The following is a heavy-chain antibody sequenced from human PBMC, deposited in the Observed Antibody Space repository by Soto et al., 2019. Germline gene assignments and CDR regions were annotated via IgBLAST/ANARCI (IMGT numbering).Heavy chain of an antibody. V-gene: IGHV4-31*03. CDR2: IYYSGST. Sequence: SETLSLTCTVSGGSISSGGYYWSWIRQHPGKGLEWIGYIYYSGSTYYNPSLKSRVTISVDTSENQFSLKLSSVTAADTAVYYCARVRLGSPRASRPYGMDVWGQGTTVTVSS. CDR3: ARVRLGSPRASRPYGMDV. D-gene: IGHD6-6*01. J-gene: IGHJ6*02. CDR1: GGSISSGGYY.